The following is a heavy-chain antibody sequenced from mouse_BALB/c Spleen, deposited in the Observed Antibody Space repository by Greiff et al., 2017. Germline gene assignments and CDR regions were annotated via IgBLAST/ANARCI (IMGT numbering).Heavy chain of an antibody. J-gene: IGHJ3*01. CDR2: ISYSGST. D-gene: IGHD2-14*01. CDR3: ARGVRAKGFAY. Sequence: EVQLVESGPGLVKPSQSLSLTCTVTGYSITSDYAWNWIRQFPGNKLEWMGYISYSGSTSYNPSLKSRISITRDTSKNQFFLQLNSVTTEDTATYYCARGVRAKGFAYWGQGTLVTVSA. CDR1: GYSITSDYA. V-gene: IGHV3-2*02.